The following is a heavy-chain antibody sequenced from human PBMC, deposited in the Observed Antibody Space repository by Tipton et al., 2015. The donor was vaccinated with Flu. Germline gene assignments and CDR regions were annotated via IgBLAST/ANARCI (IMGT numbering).Heavy chain of an antibody. CDR2: IKEDGSTK. V-gene: IGHV3-7*01. J-gene: IGHJ4*02. CDR1: GFTLGSYW. D-gene: IGHD6-13*01. Sequence: SLRLSCAASGFTLGSYWMNWVRQAPGKGLEWVASIKEDGSTKYYLDSVKGRFTISRDNAKNSLYLQMNSLRAEDTAVYYCARAIGAAAAHWGQGTLVTVSS. CDR3: ARAIGAAAAH.